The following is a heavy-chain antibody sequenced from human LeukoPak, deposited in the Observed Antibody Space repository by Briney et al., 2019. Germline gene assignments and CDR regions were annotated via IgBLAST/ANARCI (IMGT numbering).Heavy chain of an antibody. J-gene: IGHJ4*02. D-gene: IGHD2-15*01. CDR2: ISAYNGNT. V-gene: IGHV1-18*01. CDR3: ASGYCSGGSCYRWLFDY. CDR1: GYTFTSYG. Sequence: ASVKVSCKASGYTFTSYGISWVRQAPGQGLEWMGWISAYNGNTNYAQKLQGRVTMTTDTSTSTAYMELRSLRSDDTAVYYCASGYCSGGSCYRWLFDYWGQGTLVTVSS.